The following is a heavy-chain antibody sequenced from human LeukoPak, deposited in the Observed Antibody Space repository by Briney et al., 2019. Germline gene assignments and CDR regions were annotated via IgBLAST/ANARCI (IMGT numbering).Heavy chain of an antibody. Sequence: GGSLRLSCAASGFTFSSYSMNWVRQAPGKGPEWVSSISSSSSYIYYADSVKGRFTISRDNAKNSLYLQVNSLRAEDTAVYYCATDSAMTTVTTSHFDYWGQGTLVTVSS. J-gene: IGHJ4*02. D-gene: IGHD4-17*01. CDR1: GFTFSSYS. CDR2: ISSSSSYI. CDR3: ATDSAMTTVTTSHFDY. V-gene: IGHV3-21*01.